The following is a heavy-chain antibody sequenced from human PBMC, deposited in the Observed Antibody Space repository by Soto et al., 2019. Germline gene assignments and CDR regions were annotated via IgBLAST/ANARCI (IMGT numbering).Heavy chain of an antibody. J-gene: IGHJ6*03. CDR1: GGTFSSYA. CDR3: ARDQEPSTLYYDYYYMEV. V-gene: IGHV1-69*06. Sequence: ASLKVYCNSSGGTFSSYAIIGVRESPGQGGEWMGGMIPIFGTANYAQKFQGRVTITADKSTSTAYMELSGLRSEDTAVYYCARDQEPSTLYYDYYYMEVWGKGTTVTVSS. CDR2: MIPIFGTA.